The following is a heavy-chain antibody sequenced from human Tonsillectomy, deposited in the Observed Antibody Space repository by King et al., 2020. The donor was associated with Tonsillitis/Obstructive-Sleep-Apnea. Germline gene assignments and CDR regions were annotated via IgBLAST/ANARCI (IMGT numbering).Heavy chain of an antibody. J-gene: IGHJ5*02. D-gene: IGHD3-3*01. CDR2: IIPIFGTA. V-gene: IGHV1-69*01. Sequence: HGQLVQSGAEVKKPGSSVKVSCKASGGTFSSYAISWVRQAPGQGLEWMGVIIPIFGTANYAQKFQGRVTITADESTSTAYMELSSLRSEDTAVYYCARLQDYDFWSGMGIDPWGQGTLVTVSS. CDR1: GGTFSSYA. CDR3: ARLQDYDFWSGMGIDP.